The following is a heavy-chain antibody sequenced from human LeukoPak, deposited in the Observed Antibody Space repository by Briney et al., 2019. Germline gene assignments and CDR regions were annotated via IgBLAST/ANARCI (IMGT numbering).Heavy chain of an antibody. CDR3: ARGRSITLLRGVAMSDGFDI. CDR2: TDTSGRYV. J-gene: IGHJ3*02. Sequence: PGGSLRLSCAASGFTFSNYGMSWVRQAPGKGLEWVSFTDTSGRYVYYGDSVKGRFTISRDNAKNLLFLQMNGLRAEDTALYYCARGRSITLLRGVAMSDGFDIWGQGAMVAVS. D-gene: IGHD3-10*01. CDR1: GFTFSNYG. V-gene: IGHV3-21*06.